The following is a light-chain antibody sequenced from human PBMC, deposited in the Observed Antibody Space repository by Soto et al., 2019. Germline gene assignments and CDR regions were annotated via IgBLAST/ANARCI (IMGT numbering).Light chain of an antibody. CDR1: SSDVGGYNY. J-gene: IGLJ1*01. CDR2: DVS. Sequence: SGSHGKTITITCTGTSSDVGGYNYVSRYQQHPGKAPKFMIYDVSNRPSGVSNRFSGSKSGNTASLTISGLQAEDEADYYCTSYTTSNTRQIVFGTGTKVTVL. CDR3: TSYTTSNTRQIV. V-gene: IGLV2-14*04.